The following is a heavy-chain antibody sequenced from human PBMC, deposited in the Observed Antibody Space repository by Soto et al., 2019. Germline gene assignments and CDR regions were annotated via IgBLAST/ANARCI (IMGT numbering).Heavy chain of an antibody. Sequence: QVQLVQSGAEVKKPGASVKVSCKASGYTFTSYYMHWVRQAPGQGLEWMGIINPSGGSTSYAQKFQGRVTMTRDTSTSTVYMELSSLRSEDTAVYYCARDSECSGGSCYLDHNWFDPWGQGTLVTVSS. V-gene: IGHV1-46*01. CDR1: GYTFTSYY. CDR2: INPSGGST. CDR3: ARDSECSGGSCYLDHNWFDP. D-gene: IGHD2-15*01. J-gene: IGHJ5*02.